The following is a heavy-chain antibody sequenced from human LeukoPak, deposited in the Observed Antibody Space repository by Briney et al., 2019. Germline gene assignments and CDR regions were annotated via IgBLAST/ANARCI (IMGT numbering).Heavy chain of an antibody. CDR2: IYSDGGT. Sequence: SETLSLTCIVSDDSISNYYWSWIRQPAGKGLEWIGRIYSDGGTTYNPSLKSRVTISIDTSKNQFSLKLRSVTAADTAVYYCARDGNALWGQGTLVTVSS. CDR3: ARDGNAL. CDR1: DDSISNYY. D-gene: IGHD1-1*01. V-gene: IGHV4-4*07. J-gene: IGHJ4*02.